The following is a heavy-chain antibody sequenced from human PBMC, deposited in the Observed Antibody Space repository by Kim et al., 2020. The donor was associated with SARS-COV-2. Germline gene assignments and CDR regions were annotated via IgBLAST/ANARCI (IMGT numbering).Heavy chain of an antibody. Sequence: SETLSLTCTVSGGSLSLYSWNWIRQPAGKGLEWIGRIFTTGSLNYNPSLKSRVTMSVDTSKNQFSLQLISVTAAATAIYYCAGGRGSSRSSWHFDLGGR. CDR3: AGGRGSSRSSWHFDL. V-gene: IGHV4-4*07. CDR1: GGSLSLYS. CDR2: IFTTGSL. J-gene: IGHJ2*01. D-gene: IGHD2-15*01.